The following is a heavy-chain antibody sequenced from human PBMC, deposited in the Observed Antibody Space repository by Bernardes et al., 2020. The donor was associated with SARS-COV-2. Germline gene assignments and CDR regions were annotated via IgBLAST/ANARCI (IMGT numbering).Heavy chain of an antibody. CDR3: ARGSRGMIVVVITRYYYYGMDV. CDR1: GYTFTSYD. CDR2: MNPNSGNT. D-gene: IGHD3-22*01. V-gene: IGHV1-8*01. J-gene: IGHJ6*02. Sequence: ASVKVSCKASGYTFTSYDINWVRQATGQGLEWMGWMNPNSGNTGYAQKFQGRVTMTRNTSISTAYMELSSLRSEDTAVYYCARGSRGMIVVVITRYYYYGMDVWGQGTTVTVSS.